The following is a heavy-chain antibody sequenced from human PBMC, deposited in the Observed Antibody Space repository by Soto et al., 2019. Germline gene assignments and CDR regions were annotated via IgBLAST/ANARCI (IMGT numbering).Heavy chain of an antibody. CDR1: GIALSSYA. V-gene: IGHV3-48*03. J-gene: IGHJ4*02. CDR3: SRSLDS. CDR2: INSSGGSI. Sequence: AGGSLRLSCAASGIALSSYAVTWVRQAPGKGLEWVGGINSSGGSISSVDSVKGRFTISRDNAKNTLYLQMSSLTAEDSALYYCSRSLDSWGQGTLVTVSS.